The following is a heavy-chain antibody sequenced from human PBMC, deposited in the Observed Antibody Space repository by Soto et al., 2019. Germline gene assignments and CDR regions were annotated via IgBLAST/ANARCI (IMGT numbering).Heavy chain of an antibody. CDR3: ASRSGQLPYYFDY. J-gene: IGHJ4*02. Sequence: ASVKVSCKASGYNFINYGITWVRQAPGQGLEWMGWIRAYKGNTNYAQKFQGRVTMTTDTSTSTAYMELRSLRTDDTAVYYCASRSGQLPYYFDYWGQGTLVTVSS. D-gene: IGHD6-6*01. CDR2: IRAYKGNT. V-gene: IGHV1-18*01. CDR1: GYNFINYG.